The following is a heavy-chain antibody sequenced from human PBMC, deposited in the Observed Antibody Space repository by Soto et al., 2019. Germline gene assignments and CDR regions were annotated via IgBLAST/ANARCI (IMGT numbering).Heavy chain of an antibody. D-gene: IGHD6-19*01. Sequence: QLQLQESGPGLVKPSETLSLTCTVSGGSISSSSYYWGWIRQPPGKGLEWIGSIYYSGSTYYNPSLKRRVTISVDTAKNQGSLKLSSVTAADTAVYYCARLEQWRGGSGVDYWGQGTLVTVSS. V-gene: IGHV4-39*01. CDR1: GGSISSSSYY. CDR3: ARLEQWRGGSGVDY. J-gene: IGHJ4*02. CDR2: IYYSGST.